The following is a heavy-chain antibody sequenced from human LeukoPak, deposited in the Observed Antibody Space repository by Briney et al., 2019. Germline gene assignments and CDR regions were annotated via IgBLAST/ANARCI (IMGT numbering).Heavy chain of an antibody. D-gene: IGHD3-3*01. Sequence: ASVKVSCKVSGYTLTELSMHWVRQAPGQGLEWMGIINPSGGSTSYAQKFQGRVTMTRDTSTSTVYMELSSLRSEDTAVYYCARGSTIFGVVITTPFDYWGQGTLVTVSS. CDR2: INPSGGST. CDR3: ARGSTIFGVVITTPFDY. V-gene: IGHV1-46*01. CDR1: GYTLTELS. J-gene: IGHJ4*02.